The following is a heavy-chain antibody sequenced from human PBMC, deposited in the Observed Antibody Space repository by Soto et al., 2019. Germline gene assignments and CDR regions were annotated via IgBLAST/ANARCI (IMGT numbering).Heavy chain of an antibody. CDR2: IFQSVST. V-gene: IGHV4-59*08. Sequence: SETLSLTCTVSGASINNYYWSWIRQPPGKGLEWIAYIFQSVSTSYSPSLQSRVTISLDTSNNRCSLKLSSVTAADTAVYYCGRLDITMVRGVVKDGWFDTWGPGTLVTVSS. CDR1: GASINNYY. CDR3: GRLDITMVRGVVKDGWFDT. D-gene: IGHD3-10*01. J-gene: IGHJ5*02.